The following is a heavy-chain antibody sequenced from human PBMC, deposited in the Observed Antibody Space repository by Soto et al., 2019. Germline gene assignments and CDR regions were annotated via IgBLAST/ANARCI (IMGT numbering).Heavy chain of an antibody. CDR3: ARSSYDFWSGYLDYYYYGMDV. CDR2: IYYSGST. V-gene: IGHV4-30-4*01. J-gene: IGHJ6*02. D-gene: IGHD3-3*01. Sequence: QVQLQESGPGLVKPSQTLSLTCTVSGGSISSGDYYWSWIRQPPGKGLEWIGYIYYSGSTYYNPSLQSRVTISVDTSKNQFSLKLSSVTAADTAVYYCARSSYDFWSGYLDYYYYGMDVWGQGTTVTVSS. CDR1: GGSISSGDYY.